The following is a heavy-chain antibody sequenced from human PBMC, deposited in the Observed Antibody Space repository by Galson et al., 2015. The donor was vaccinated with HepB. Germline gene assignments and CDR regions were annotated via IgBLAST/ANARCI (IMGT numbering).Heavy chain of an antibody. Sequence: LSLTCSVSGDSISNSDYFWAWIRQPPGGGLEWIGSIYSGNTYYNPSLKGRVNISADTSKSQISLKLTSVTAADTAIYYCAKNPPGGDYYYQGMDVWGQGTTVTVSS. CDR2: IYSGNT. CDR3: AKNPPGGDYYYQGMDV. J-gene: IGHJ6*02. D-gene: IGHD3-16*01. CDR1: GDSISNSDYF. V-gene: IGHV4-39*07.